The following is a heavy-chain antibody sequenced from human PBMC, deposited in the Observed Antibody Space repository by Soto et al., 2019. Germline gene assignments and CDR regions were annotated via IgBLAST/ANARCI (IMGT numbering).Heavy chain of an antibody. CDR1: GTSISSTFW. CDR2: VYHTGTT. D-gene: IGHD2-21*02. Sequence: PSETLSLTCAVSGTSISSTFWWTWVRQPPGKGLEWIGEVYHTGTTKYNPSLKNRVTISVDKSNNQFSLELGAVTAADTAVYYCATLPPRIVVMTTDIPSWGQGTLVTVSS. J-gene: IGHJ5*02. CDR3: ATLPPRIVVMTTDIPS. V-gene: IGHV4-4*02.